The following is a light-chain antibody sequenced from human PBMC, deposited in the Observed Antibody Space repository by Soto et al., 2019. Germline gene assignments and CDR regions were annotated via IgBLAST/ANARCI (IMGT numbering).Light chain of an antibody. CDR1: RSDVGGYDY. CDR3: SSYEGYRVVL. CDR2: EVT. J-gene: IGLJ3*02. V-gene: IGLV2-8*01. Sequence: QSALTQPPSASGSPGQSVTISCAGARSDVGGYDYVSWYQQHPGKAPKLMIYEVTKRPSGVPDRFSGSKSGNTASLTVSGLQAEDEADYYCSSYEGYRVVLFGGGTKLTVL.